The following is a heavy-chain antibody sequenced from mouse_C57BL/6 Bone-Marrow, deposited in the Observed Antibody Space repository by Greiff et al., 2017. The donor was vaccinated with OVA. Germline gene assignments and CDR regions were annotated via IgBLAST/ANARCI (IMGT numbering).Heavy chain of an antibody. CDR2: IDPSDSET. CDR3: ARSYDGYPAWFAY. J-gene: IGHJ3*01. CDR1: GYTFTSYW. Sequence: QVQLKQPGAELVRPGSSVKLSCKASGYTFTSYWMHWVKQRPIQGLEWIGNIDPSDSETHYNQKFKDKATLTVDKSSSTAYMQLSSLTSEDSAVYYCARSYDGYPAWFAYWGQGTLVTVSA. D-gene: IGHD2-3*01. V-gene: IGHV1-52*01.